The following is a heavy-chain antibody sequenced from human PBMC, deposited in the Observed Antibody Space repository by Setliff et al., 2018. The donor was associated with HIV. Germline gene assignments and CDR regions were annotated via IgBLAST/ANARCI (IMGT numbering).Heavy chain of an antibody. V-gene: IGHV1-2*04. CDR2: INPKSDGT. CDR1: GYTFTGYY. J-gene: IGHJ4*02. D-gene: IGHD3-22*01. Sequence: ASVKVSCKASGYTFTGYYMHWVRQAPGQGLEWMGWINPKSDGTNYAQKFPGWVTMTRDTSISTAYMELSRLRSDDTAVYYCARDLGYYDSSGYYYWGQGTLVTVSS. CDR3: ARDLGYYDSSGYYY.